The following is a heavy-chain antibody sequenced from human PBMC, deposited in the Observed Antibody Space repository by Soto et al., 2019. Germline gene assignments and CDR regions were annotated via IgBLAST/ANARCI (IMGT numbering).Heavy chain of an antibody. CDR3: ARGYKSLIAAATYYFDN. D-gene: IGHD6-13*01. J-gene: IGHJ4*02. CDR1: GGSFSGYY. V-gene: IGHV4-34*01. CDR2: INHSGST. Sequence: SETLSLTCAVYGGSFSGYYWSWIRQPPGKGLEWIGEINHSGSTNYNPSLKSRVTISVDTSKNQFSLKLSSVTAADTAVYYCARGYKSLIAAATYYFDNWGQGTLVTVSS.